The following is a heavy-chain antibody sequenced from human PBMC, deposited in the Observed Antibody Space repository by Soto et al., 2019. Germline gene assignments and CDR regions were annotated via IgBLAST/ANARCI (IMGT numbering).Heavy chain of an antibody. CDR3: ARDRSGDFDY. CDR1: GGSIRSGGHY. CDR2: IHYSGRT. J-gene: IGHJ4*02. D-gene: IGHD2-15*01. Sequence: QVQLQESGPRLVKPSQTLSLTCSVSGGSIRSGGHYWTWIRQLPGKGLEWIGYIHYSGRTYYNPSLKSRLIISVDTSKNQFSLKLNSVTAADTAMYYCARDRSGDFDYWGQGTLVTVSS. V-gene: IGHV4-31*03.